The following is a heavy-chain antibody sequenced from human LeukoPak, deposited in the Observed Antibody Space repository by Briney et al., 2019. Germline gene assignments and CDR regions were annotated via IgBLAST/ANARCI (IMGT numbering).Heavy chain of an antibody. Sequence: GGSLRLSCAASGFTFYDYAMHGVRQVPGKGLEWVSGISWNSGFIAYSDSVKGRFTISRDNAKNSLYLQMNSLTAEDTALYYCARGWLTVTTNSFDYWGQGTLVTVSS. CDR1: GFTFYDYA. D-gene: IGHD4-17*01. J-gene: IGHJ4*02. CDR2: ISWNSGFI. V-gene: IGHV3-9*01. CDR3: ARGWLTVTTNSFDY.